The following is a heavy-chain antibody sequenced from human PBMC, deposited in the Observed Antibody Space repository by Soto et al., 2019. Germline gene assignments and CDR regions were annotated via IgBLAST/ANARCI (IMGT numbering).Heavy chain of an antibody. D-gene: IGHD2-21*02. CDR1: GGSISSSSYY. V-gene: IGHV4-39*01. J-gene: IGHJ4*02. CDR2: IYYSGST. CDR3: VRPIASYGGNSGFNY. Sequence: SETLSLTCTVSGGSISSSSYYWGWIRQPPGKGLELIGSIYYSGSTYYNPSLKSRVTISVDTSKNQFSLKLSSVTAADTAVYYCVRPIASYGGNSGFNYWGRGTLVTVSS.